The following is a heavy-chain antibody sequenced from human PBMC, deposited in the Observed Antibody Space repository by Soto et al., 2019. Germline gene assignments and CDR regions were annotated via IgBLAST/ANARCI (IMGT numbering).Heavy chain of an antibody. Sequence: GGSLRLSCAASGFTFSSYAMSWVRQAPGKGLEWVSAISGSGGSTYYADSVKGRFTISRDNSKNTLYLQMNSLRAEDTAVYYCAKVELHLGELSSDWFDPWGQGTLVTVSS. V-gene: IGHV3-23*01. CDR3: AKVELHLGELSSDWFDP. J-gene: IGHJ5*02. CDR2: ISGSGGST. D-gene: IGHD3-16*02. CDR1: GFTFSSYA.